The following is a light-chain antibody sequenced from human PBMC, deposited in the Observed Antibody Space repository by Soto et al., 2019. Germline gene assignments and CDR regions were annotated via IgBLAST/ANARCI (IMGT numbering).Light chain of an antibody. CDR2: EVN. V-gene: IGLV2-8*01. J-gene: IGLJ2*01. Sequence: QSALTQPPSASGSPGQSVTISCTGTSSDVGAYIYVSWYQQHPGTAPKLIIYEVNKRPSGVPDRFSGSRSGNTASLTVSGLQPEDAADYYCISYAGNHNLVFGGGTKLTGL. CDR3: ISYAGNHNLV. CDR1: SSDVGAYIY.